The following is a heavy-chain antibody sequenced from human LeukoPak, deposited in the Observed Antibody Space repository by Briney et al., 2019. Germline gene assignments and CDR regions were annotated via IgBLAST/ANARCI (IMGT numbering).Heavy chain of an antibody. CDR2: IYYSGST. CDR1: GGSISSYY. Sequence: SETLSLTCTVSGGSISSYYWSWIRQPPGKGLEWIGYIYYSGSTSYNPSLKSRVTISVDTSKNQLSLKLSSVTAADTAVYYCARVGDYYGSGSYYTPRDYYYGMDVWGQGTTVTVSS. V-gene: IGHV4-59*01. D-gene: IGHD3-10*01. CDR3: ARVGDYYGSGSYYTPRDYYYGMDV. J-gene: IGHJ6*02.